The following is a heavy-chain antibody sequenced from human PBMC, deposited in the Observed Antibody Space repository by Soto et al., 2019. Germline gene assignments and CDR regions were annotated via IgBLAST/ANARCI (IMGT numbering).Heavy chain of an antibody. Sequence: SETLSLTCTVSGGSFKSGSYSWSWIRQPPGKGLEWIGYVYHTGRTSYNPSLKSRVSISMDTSKNQFSLNLDSVTAADTAVYFCARCFACFDSWGQGTLVTVSS. CDR3: ARCFACFDS. D-gene: IGHD3-9*01. J-gene: IGHJ4*02. CDR1: GGSFKSGSYS. CDR2: VYHTGRT. V-gene: IGHV4-61*01.